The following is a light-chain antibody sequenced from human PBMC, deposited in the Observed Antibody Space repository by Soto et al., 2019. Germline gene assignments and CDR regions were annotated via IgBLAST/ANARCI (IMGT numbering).Light chain of an antibody. CDR3: QQCYMGWT. J-gene: IGKJ1*01. Sequence: DIPMTHAPSTPPSFVGDRITITCRASQSIGRFLAWYQHQPGKAPKLLIYDASTLESGVPSRFSGTGSGTEFTFSITSLQPEDFGTYYCQQCYMGWTFGQGTKVDIK. CDR2: DAS. CDR1: QSIGRF. V-gene: IGKV1-5*01.